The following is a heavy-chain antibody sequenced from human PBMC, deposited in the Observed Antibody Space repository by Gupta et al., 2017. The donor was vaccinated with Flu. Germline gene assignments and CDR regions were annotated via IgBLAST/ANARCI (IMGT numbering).Heavy chain of an antibody. CDR2: INPDGSKS. V-gene: IGHV3-7*01. CDR3: ARNVAYNRFDP. D-gene: IGHD1-1*01. Sequence: RQGPGQGSEWVANINPDGSKSASVDSVGGRFTNSRDKAKNSLYLQVNSLTAEDTAVYYCARNVAYNRFDPWGQGTLVTVSS. J-gene: IGHJ5*02.